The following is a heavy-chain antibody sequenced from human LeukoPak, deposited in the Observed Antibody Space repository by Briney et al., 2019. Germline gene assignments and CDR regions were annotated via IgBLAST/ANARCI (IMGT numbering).Heavy chain of an antibody. CDR3: ARGYSGSYYIAFDI. CDR1: GGSFSGYY. Sequence: ETLSLTCAVYGGSFSGYYWSWIRQPPGKGLEWIGEINHSGSTNYNPSLKSRVTISVDTSKNQLSLKLSSVTAADTAVYYCARGYSGSYYIAFDIWGQGTMVTVSS. V-gene: IGHV4-34*01. D-gene: IGHD1-26*01. CDR2: INHSGST. J-gene: IGHJ3*02.